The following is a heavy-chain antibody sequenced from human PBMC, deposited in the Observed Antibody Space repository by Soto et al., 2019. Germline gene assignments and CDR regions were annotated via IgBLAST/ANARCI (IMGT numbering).Heavy chain of an antibody. CDR2: INPMGGST. CDR3: ARDLAAGDL. V-gene: IGHV1-46*01. J-gene: IGHJ5*02. D-gene: IGHD6-13*01. Sequence: QEQLVQSGAEVKEPGASVKVSCKASGYTFINYYIHWVRQAPGQGLEWMAIINPMGGSTNYPQEFQGRVTLTSDTYTSSVYMELSSLRFEDTALFDCARDLAAGDLWGQGTLVTVSS. CDR1: GYTFINYY.